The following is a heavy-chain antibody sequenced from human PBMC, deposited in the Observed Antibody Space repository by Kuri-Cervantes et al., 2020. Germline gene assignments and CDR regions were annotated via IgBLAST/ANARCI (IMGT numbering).Heavy chain of an antibody. V-gene: IGHV3-30-3*01. CDR1: GFTFSSYA. CDR3: ARDEASGWDRPPAHWFDP. J-gene: IGHJ5*02. D-gene: IGHD2-2*01. CDR2: ISYDGSNK. Sequence: GESLKISCAASGFTFSSYAMHWVRQAPGKGLEGVAVISYDGSNKYYADSVKGRFTISRDNSKNTLYLQMNSLRGEDTAVYYCARDEASGWDRPPAHWFDPWGQGTLVTVSS.